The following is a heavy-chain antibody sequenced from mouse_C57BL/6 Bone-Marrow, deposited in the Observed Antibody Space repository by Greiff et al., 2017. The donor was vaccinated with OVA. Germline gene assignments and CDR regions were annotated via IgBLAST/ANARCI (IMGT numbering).Heavy chain of an antibody. CDR3: ASFMGGLRGRYYYAMDY. D-gene: IGHD2-2*01. CDR1: GYTFTSYW. Sequence: QVQLQQPGAELVMPGASVKLSCKASGYTFTSYWMHWVKQRPGQGLEWIGEIDPSDSYTNYNQKFKGKSTLTVDKSSSTAYMQLSSLTSEDSAFYYCASFMGGLRGRYYYAMDYWGQGTSVTVSS. CDR2: IDPSDSYT. V-gene: IGHV1-69*01. J-gene: IGHJ4*01.